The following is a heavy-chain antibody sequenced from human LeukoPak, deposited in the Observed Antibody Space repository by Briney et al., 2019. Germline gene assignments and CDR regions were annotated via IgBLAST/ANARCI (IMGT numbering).Heavy chain of an antibody. CDR2: ISAYNGHT. D-gene: IGHD1-26*01. Sequence: ASVKVSCKVSAYTLSSNGISWVRQAPGQGLEWMGWISAYNGHTDYAQKFQGRVTVTTDTATRTAYMELRSLKSDDTAVYYCARHQGELRYYYYYMDVWGKGTTVTVSS. V-gene: IGHV1-18*01. CDR3: ARHQGELRYYYYYMDV. J-gene: IGHJ6*03. CDR1: AYTLSSNG.